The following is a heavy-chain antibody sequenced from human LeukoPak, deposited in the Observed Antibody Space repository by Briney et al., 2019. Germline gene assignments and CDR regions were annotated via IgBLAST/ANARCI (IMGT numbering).Heavy chain of an antibody. CDR3: ARDPGVVAFHYFDF. V-gene: IGHV3-23*01. Sequence: GGSLRLSCAASGFTFSSHALAWVRQAPGKGLEWVSAIGGRGGSTYYADSVKGRFTISRDNSKNTVYLQMNSLRAEDTAVYYCARDPGVVAFHYFDFWGQGTLVTVSS. J-gene: IGHJ4*02. CDR2: IGGRGGST. D-gene: IGHD3-3*01. CDR1: GFTFSSHA.